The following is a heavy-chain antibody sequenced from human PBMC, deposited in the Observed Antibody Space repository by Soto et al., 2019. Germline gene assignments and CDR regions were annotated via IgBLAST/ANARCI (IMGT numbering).Heavy chain of an antibody. CDR2: IKQDGSEK. Sequence: GGSLRLSCAASGLTFSSYWMSWVRQAPGKGLEWVANIKQDGSEKYYVDSVKGRFTISRDNAKNSLYLQMNSLRAEDTAVYYCARDKGSXVGATRLTYYYYYGMDGWGQGTTVTVSS. CDR3: ARDKGSXVGATRLTYYYYYGMDG. D-gene: IGHD1-26*01. V-gene: IGHV3-7*03. J-gene: IGHJ6*02. CDR1: GLTFSSYW.